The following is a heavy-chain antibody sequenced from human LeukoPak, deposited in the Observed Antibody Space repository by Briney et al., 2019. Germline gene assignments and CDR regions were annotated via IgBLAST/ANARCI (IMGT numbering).Heavy chain of an antibody. CDR1: GFTFTSSA. V-gene: IGHV1-58*02. CDR2: IVVGSGNT. CDR3: ARERRSYYFDY. J-gene: IGHJ4*02. Sequence: ASVKVSCKASGFTFTSSAMQWVRQARGQRLEWIGWIVVGSGNTNYAQKFQERVTITRDMSTSTAYMELSSLRAEDTAVYYCARERRSYYFDYWGQGTLVTVSS. D-gene: IGHD1-1*01.